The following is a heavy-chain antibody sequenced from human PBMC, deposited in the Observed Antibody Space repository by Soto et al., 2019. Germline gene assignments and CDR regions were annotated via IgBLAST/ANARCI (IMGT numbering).Heavy chain of an antibody. CDR3: AISEDFWSGPIDY. Sequence: PGGSLRLSCAASGFTVSSNYMSWVRQAPGKGLEWVSVIYSGGSTYYADSVKGRFTISRDNSKNTLYLQMNSLRAEDTAVYYCAISEDFWSGPIDYWGQGTLVTVS. J-gene: IGHJ4*02. D-gene: IGHD3-3*01. CDR1: GFTVSSNY. V-gene: IGHV3-53*01. CDR2: IYSGGST.